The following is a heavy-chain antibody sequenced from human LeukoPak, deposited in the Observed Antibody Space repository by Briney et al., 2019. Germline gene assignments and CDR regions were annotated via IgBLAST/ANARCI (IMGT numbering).Heavy chain of an antibody. CDR3: AREGASSSFGY. CDR1: GFTFSSYD. Sequence: GGSLRLSCAASGFTFSSYDMHWVRQATGKGLEWVSVLYSGGNTYHADSVKGRFTISRDNSKNTLYLQMNSLRAEDTAVYYCAREGASSSFGYWGQGTLVTVSS. CDR2: LYSGGNT. V-gene: IGHV3-53*01. D-gene: IGHD6-13*01. J-gene: IGHJ4*02.